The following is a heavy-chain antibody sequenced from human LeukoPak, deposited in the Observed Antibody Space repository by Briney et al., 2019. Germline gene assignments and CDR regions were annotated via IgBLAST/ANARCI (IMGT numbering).Heavy chain of an antibody. CDR2: NYPVASDT. D-gene: IGHD3-9*01. CDR1: GYSFTSYW. J-gene: IGHJ4*02. V-gene: IGHV5-51*01. Sequence: GESLKISCKGSGYSFTSYWIRWVRQMPGKSLEWIGINYPVASDTRYSPSFQGQVTIEADKSISTAYLQWSSLKASDTVFFFKQKTAYDILTGYYTYYFDYWGQGTLVTVSS. CDR3: QKTAYDILTGYYTYYFDY.